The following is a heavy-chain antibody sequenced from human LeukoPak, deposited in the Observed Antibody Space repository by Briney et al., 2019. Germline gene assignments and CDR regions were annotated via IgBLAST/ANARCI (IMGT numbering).Heavy chain of an antibody. V-gene: IGHV4-34*01. CDR1: GGSFSGYY. Sequence: SETLSLTCAVYGGSFSGYYWSWIRQPPGKGLEWIGEINHSGSTNYNPSLKSRVIISVDTSKNQFSLKLSSVTAADTAVYYCARGGLVPSYYYYYGMDVWGQGTTVTVSS. CDR2: INHSGST. J-gene: IGHJ6*02. CDR3: ARGGLVPSYYYYYGMDV. D-gene: IGHD6-13*01.